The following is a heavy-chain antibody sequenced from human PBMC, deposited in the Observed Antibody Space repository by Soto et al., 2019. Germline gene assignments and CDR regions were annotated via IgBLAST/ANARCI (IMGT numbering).Heavy chain of an antibody. D-gene: IGHD2-15*01. CDR1: GFTDYW. CDR2: IYFGDSDT. V-gene: IGHV5-51*01. J-gene: IGHJ4*02. Sequence: GESLKISCKVSGFTDYWIAWVRQMPGKGLEWMGIIYFGDSDTIYSPSFQGQVTISADKSIYTAYLQWSGLKTSDTAMYYCARQGPDIVHDYWGQGTLVTVSS. CDR3: ARQGPDIVHDY.